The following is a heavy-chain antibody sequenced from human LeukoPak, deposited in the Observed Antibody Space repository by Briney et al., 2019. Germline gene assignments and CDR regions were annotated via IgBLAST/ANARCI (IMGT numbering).Heavy chain of an antibody. V-gene: IGHV1-69*06. Sequence: ASVKVSCKASGGTFSSYAISWVRQAPGQGLEWMGGIIPIFGTANYAQKFQGRVTITADKSTSTAYMELSSLRSEDTAVYYCAILGDSSGSQPRPVDYWGQGTLVTVSS. D-gene: IGHD3-22*01. J-gene: IGHJ4*02. CDR2: IIPIFGTA. CDR1: GGTFSSYA. CDR3: AILGDSSGSQPRPVDY.